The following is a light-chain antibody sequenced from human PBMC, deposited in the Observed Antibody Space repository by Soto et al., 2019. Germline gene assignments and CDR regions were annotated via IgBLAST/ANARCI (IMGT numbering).Light chain of an antibody. CDR3: SSYTTRYTQV. J-gene: IGLJ3*02. CDR2: EVS. CDR1: SSDVGYFNY. V-gene: IGLV2-14*01. Sequence: QSVLTQPASVSGSPGQSITISCTGTSSDVGYFNYVSWYQHHPGKAPKLIIYEVSNRPSGVSNRFSGSKSGNTASLTISGLQAEDEADYYCSSYTTRYTQVFGGGTKVTVL.